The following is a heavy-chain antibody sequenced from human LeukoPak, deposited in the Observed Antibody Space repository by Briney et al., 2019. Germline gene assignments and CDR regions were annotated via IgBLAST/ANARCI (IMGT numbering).Heavy chain of an antibody. J-gene: IGHJ4*02. V-gene: IGHV3-23*01. D-gene: IGHD3-10*01. CDR1: GFTFSNYA. CDR2: ISNSGVST. Sequence: PGGSLRLSCAASGFTFSNYAMSWVRQAPGKGLEWVSVISNSGVSTYYADSVKGRFTISRDNSKNTLYLQMNSLRAEDTAVYYCAKDGAFWFAEYWGQGTLVTVSS. CDR3: AKDGAFWFAEY.